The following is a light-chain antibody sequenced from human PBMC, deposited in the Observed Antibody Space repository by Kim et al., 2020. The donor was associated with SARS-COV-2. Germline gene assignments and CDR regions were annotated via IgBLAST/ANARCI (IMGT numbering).Light chain of an antibody. CDR2: AAT. Sequence: SGGDRVSITCRASEEINNWLAWYQQRPGKAPRLLMFAATSLQSGVPSRFSGSASGTNFTLTITSLQPEDFATYYCQQANSFPRTFGQGTKVDIK. V-gene: IGKV1-12*01. CDR3: QQANSFPRT. J-gene: IGKJ1*01. CDR1: EEINNW.